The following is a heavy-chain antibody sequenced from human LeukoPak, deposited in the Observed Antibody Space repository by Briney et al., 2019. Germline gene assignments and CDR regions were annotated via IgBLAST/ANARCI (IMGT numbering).Heavy chain of an antibody. CDR3: ARALTKVVRGVIIDYYGMDV. Sequence: SETLSLTCTVSGASISSSDYYWDWIRKPPGKGLEWIGNIYHSGSTYYNPSLKSRVTISVHTSKNQLALQLNSVTAADTAVYYCARALTKVVRGVIIDYYGMDVWGQGTTVTVSS. V-gene: IGHV4-39*01. J-gene: IGHJ6*02. CDR2: IYHSGST. D-gene: IGHD3-10*01. CDR1: GASISSSDYY.